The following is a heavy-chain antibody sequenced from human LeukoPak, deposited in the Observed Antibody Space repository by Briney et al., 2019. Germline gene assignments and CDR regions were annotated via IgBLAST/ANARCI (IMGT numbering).Heavy chain of an antibody. CDR2: IYSGGST. CDR1: GFTVSSNY. CDR3: AKDSSSSNYYYGLDV. V-gene: IGHV3-53*05. J-gene: IGHJ6*02. Sequence: GGSLRLSCAASGFTVSSNYMSWVRQAPGKGLEWVSVIYSGGSTYYADSVKGRFTISRDNSKNTLSLQLNSLRGDDTGMYFCAKDSSSSNYYYGLDVWGQGTTVTVSS. D-gene: IGHD6-13*01.